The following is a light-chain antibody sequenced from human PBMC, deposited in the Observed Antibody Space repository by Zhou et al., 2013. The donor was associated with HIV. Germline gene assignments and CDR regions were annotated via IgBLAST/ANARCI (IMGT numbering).Light chain of an antibody. CDR3: QKYNSAPNT. CDR1: QSITNY. V-gene: IGKV1-39*01. CDR2: TAS. J-gene: IGKJ5*01. Sequence: DIQMTQSPSSLSASVGDRVTLTCRAGQSITNYVNWYQQKPGKAPKLLIFTASSLQTGVPSRFSGSGSGTDFTLTISSLQPEDVATYYCQKYNSAPNTFGQGTRLEI.